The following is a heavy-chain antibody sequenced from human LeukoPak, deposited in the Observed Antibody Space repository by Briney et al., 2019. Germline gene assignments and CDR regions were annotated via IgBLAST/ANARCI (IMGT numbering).Heavy chain of an antibody. CDR3: ARDSGYDKPYYYYGMDV. Sequence: ASVKVSCKASGYTFTSYGISWVRQAAGQGLEWMGWIRAYNGNTNYAQKLQGRVTMTTDTSTSTAYMELRSLRSDDTAVYYCARDSGYDKPYYYYGMDVWGQGTTVTVSS. V-gene: IGHV1-18*01. CDR1: GYTFTSYG. J-gene: IGHJ6*02. D-gene: IGHD5-12*01. CDR2: IRAYNGNT.